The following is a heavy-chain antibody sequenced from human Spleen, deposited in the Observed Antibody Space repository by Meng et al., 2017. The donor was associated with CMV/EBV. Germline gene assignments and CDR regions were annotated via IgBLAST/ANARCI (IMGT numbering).Heavy chain of an antibody. CDR1: GFTFSSYS. Sequence: GESLKISCAASGFTFSSYSMNWVRQAPGKGLEWVSSISSSSSYIYYADSVKGRFTISRDNAKNSLYLQMNSLRAEDTAVYYCARGSGGSSGGFDYWGQETLVTVS. CDR2: ISSSSSYI. CDR3: ARGSGGSSGGFDY. V-gene: IGHV3-21*01. D-gene: IGHD3-10*01. J-gene: IGHJ4*02.